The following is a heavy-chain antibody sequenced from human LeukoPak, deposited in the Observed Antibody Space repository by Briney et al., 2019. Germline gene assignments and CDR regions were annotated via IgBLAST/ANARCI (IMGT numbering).Heavy chain of an antibody. CDR1: GFSFSDYY. D-gene: IGHD2-21*01. CDR3: SRDNRAIAN. J-gene: IGHJ4*02. CDR2: ISSSSHDT. Sequence: GGSLRLSCAASGFSFSDYYMSWIRQTPGKGLEWLSYISSSSHDTNYADSVKGRFTISRDNAKNSLYLQMNSLTVEDTAVYYCSRDNRAIANWGQGTLVTVSA. V-gene: IGHV3-11*06.